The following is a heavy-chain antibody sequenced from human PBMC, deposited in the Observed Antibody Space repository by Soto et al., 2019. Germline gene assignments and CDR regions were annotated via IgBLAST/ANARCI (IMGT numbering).Heavy chain of an antibody. D-gene: IGHD3-22*01. CDR2: ISSSSSYI. J-gene: IGHJ4*02. CDR1: GFTFSSYS. V-gene: IGHV3-21*01. CDR3: ARDLAHDSSGYWAPDY. Sequence: KPGGSLRLSCAASGFTFSSYSMNWVRQAPGKGLEWVSSISSSSSYIYYADSVKGRFTTSRDNAKNSLYLQMNSLRAEDTAVYYCARDLAHDSSGYWAPDYWGQGTLVTVSS.